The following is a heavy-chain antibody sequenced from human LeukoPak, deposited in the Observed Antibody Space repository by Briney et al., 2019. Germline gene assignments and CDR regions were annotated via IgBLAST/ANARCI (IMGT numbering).Heavy chain of an antibody. CDR3: AREGFGVVINSFDY. Sequence: ASVKVSCKASGYTFTSYYMHWVRQAPGQGLEWMGWINPNSGGTNYAQKFQGRVTMTRDTSISTAYMELSRLRSDDTAVYYCAREGFGVVINSFDYWGQGTLVTVSS. V-gene: IGHV1-2*02. J-gene: IGHJ4*02. CDR2: INPNSGGT. D-gene: IGHD3-3*01. CDR1: GYTFTSYY.